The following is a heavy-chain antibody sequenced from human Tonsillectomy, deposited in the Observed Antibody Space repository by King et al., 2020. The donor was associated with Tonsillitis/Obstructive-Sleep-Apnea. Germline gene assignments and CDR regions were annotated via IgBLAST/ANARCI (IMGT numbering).Heavy chain of an antibody. CDR3: ARLEDDNYYMDV. V-gene: IGHV4-59*08. D-gene: IGHD1-1*01. J-gene: IGHJ6*03. CDR2: IYYSVST. CDR1: GGSISSYC. Sequence: HLQESGPGLVKPSETLSLTCTVSGGSISSYCWSWIRQPPGKGLECIGYIYYSVSTNYNPSLKSRVTISVDTSKNQFSLRLSSVTAADTAVYYCARLEDDNYYMDVWGKGTTVSVSS.